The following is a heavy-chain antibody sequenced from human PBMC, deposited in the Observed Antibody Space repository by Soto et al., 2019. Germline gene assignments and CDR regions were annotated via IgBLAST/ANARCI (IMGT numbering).Heavy chain of an antibody. CDR1: GGSFSGYY. Sequence: TSETLSLTCAVYGGSFSGYYWSWIRQPPGKGLEWIGEINHSGSTNYNPSLQSRVTISVDTSKNQFSLKLSSVTAADPAVYYCAGGALLRATDGTNWFDPWGQGTLVTVSS. V-gene: IGHV4-34*01. CDR2: INHSGST. J-gene: IGHJ5*02. CDR3: AGGALLRATDGTNWFDP. D-gene: IGHD6-13*01.